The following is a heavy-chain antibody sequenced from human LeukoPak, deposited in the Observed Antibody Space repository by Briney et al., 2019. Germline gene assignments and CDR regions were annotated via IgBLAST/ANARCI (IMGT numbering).Heavy chain of an antibody. D-gene: IGHD6-19*01. Sequence: GGSLRLSCAVSGFTFSDYYMSWIRQAPGKGLEWVAFIRYDGSNKYYADSVKGRFTISRDNSKNTLYLQMNSLRAEDTAVYYCAKDSLKYSSGWYGGWFDYWGQGTLVTVSS. CDR3: AKDSLKYSSGWYGGWFDY. V-gene: IGHV3-30*02. CDR2: IRYDGSNK. CDR1: GFTFSDYY. J-gene: IGHJ4*02.